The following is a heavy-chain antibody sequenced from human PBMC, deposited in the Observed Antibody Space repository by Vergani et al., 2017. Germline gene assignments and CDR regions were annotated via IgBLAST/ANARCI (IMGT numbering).Heavy chain of an antibody. J-gene: IGHJ4*02. Sequence: QVQLVQSGAEVKKPGASVKVSCKASGYTFTSYYMHWVRQAPGQGLEWMGIINPSGGSKSYAQKFQGRVTMTRDTSTSTVYMELSSLRSEDTAVYYCAKTPNDPEKSPPGAVVRRYFDYWGQGTLVTVSS. V-gene: IGHV1-46*01. CDR3: AKTPNDPEKSPPGAVVRRYFDY. D-gene: IGHD4-23*01. CDR1: GYTFTSYY. CDR2: INPSGGSK.